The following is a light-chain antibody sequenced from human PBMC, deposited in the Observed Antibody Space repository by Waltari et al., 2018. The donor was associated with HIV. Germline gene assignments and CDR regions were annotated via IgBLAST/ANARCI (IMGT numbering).Light chain of an antibody. J-gene: IGKJ1*01. CDR3: QQYYSTPPT. CDR2: WAS. V-gene: IGKV4-1*01. CDR1: QSVLYSSNNKNY. Sequence: DIVMTQSPDSLTVSLGERATINCKFSQSVLYSSNNKNYLAWYQQKPGQPPKRLIYWASTRESGVPDRFSGSGSGTDFTLTISSLQAEDVAVYYCQQYYSTPPTFGQGTKVEI.